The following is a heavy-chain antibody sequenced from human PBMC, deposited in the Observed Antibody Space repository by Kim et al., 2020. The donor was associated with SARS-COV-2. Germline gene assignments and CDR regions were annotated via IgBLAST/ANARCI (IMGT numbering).Heavy chain of an antibody. J-gene: IGHJ4*01. Sequence: GGSLRLSCAASGFTFSHYTMNWVRQAPGKGLEWVSFIGASGENIHYADSVRGRFTISRDNANNSLFLQMNSLRDEATAVYYCARDLAYYDRSDYLFDYWG. V-gene: IGHV3-48*02. D-gene: IGHD3-22*01. CDR2: IGASGENI. CDR1: GFTFSHYT. CDR3: ARDLAYYDRSDYLFDY.